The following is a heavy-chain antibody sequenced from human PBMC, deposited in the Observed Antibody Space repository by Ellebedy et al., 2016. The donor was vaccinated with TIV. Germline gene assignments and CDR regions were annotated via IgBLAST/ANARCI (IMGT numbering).Heavy chain of an antibody. V-gene: IGHV2-5*02. J-gene: IGHJ1*01. CDR2: IYWDGDT. D-gene: IGHD2-21*02. CDR3: AHRPSIPGGGDCYSF. Sequence: SGPTLVKPTQTLTLTCTFSGFSLSTGGVGVGWIRQPPGKALEWLALIYWDGDTRYNPSLKSRLFITKDPSKNQVVLKMTNMDSVDTATYYCAHRPSIPGGGDCYSFWGQGTLVTVSS. CDR1: GFSLSTGGVG.